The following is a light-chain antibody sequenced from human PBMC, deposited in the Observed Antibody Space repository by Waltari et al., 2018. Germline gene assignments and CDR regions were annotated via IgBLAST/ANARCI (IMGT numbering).Light chain of an antibody. Sequence: EIVLTQSPVTLSLAPGERATLSCWASQRVGSSLAWYQQKPGQAPMLLMYDASNRATGVPARFNGSGSGTDFTLTIISLQSEDSAVYYCQQRSNWPPITFGQGTRLEIK. CDR1: QRVGSS. J-gene: IGKJ5*01. V-gene: IGKV3-11*01. CDR3: QQRSNWPPIT. CDR2: DAS.